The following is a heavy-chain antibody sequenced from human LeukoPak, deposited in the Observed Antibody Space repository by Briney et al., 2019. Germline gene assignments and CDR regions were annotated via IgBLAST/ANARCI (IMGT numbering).Heavy chain of an antibody. J-gene: IGHJ4*02. CDR2: INTDGSST. D-gene: IGHD6-19*01. CDR1: GFTFSSYW. Sequence: TGGSLRLSCAASGFTFSSYWMHWVRQAPGKGLVWVSRINTDGSSTSYADSVKGRFTISRDNAKNTLYLQMNSLRAEDTAVYYCARDHRSGVAGRGFDYWGQGTLVTVSS. V-gene: IGHV3-74*01. CDR3: ARDHRSGVAGRGFDY.